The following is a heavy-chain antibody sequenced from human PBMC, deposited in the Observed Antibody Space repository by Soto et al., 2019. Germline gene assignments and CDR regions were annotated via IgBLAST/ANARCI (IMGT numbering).Heavy chain of an antibody. Sequence: GGSLRLSCAASGFTFSSYGMHWVRQAPGKGLEWVAVISYDGSNKYYADSVKGRFTISRDNSKNTLYLQMNSLRAEDTAVYYCAKERSALTMVRGVPSGYWGHGTLVTVSS. CDR3: AKERSALTMVRGVPSGY. V-gene: IGHV3-30*18. D-gene: IGHD3-10*01. CDR1: GFTFSSYG. J-gene: IGHJ4*01. CDR2: ISYDGSNK.